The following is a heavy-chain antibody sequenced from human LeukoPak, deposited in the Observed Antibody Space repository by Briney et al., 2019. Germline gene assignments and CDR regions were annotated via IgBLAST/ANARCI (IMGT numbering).Heavy chain of an antibody. D-gene: IGHD3-16*01. Sequence: GSLRLSCAASGFTFSSYGMHWVRLAPGKGLEWVAVISYDGSNKEYTDSVKGRFTISRDNAKNSLYLQMNSLRAEDTAVYYCARDPDPMGVFYYYYYYMDVWGKGTTVTVSS. CDR2: ISYDGSNK. CDR3: ARDPDPMGVFYYYYYYMDV. CDR1: GFTFSSYG. V-gene: IGHV3-30*03. J-gene: IGHJ6*03.